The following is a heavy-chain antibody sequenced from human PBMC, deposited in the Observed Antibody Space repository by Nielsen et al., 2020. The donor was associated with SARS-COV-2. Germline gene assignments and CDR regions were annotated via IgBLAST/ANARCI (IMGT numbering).Heavy chain of an antibody. J-gene: IGHJ4*02. CDR3: ANRDY. CDR1: GFTFSNYS. V-gene: IGHV3-48*01. CDR2: ISGSTTTM. Sequence: GESLKISCAASGFTFSNYSMNWVPQAPGKGLEWVSYISGSTTTMYYADSVKGRFTISRDNAKNSVYLQMNSLRADDTAVYYCANRDYWGRGTLVTVSS.